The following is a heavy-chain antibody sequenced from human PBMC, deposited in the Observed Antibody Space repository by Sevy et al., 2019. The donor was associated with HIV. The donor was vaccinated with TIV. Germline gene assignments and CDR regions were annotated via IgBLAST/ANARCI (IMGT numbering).Heavy chain of an antibody. CDR2: ISYDGSNK. CDR3: AKAPTWTTTLPYYYGMDV. CDR1: GFTFSSYG. J-gene: IGHJ6*02. Sequence: GGSLRLSCAASGFTFSSYGMHWVRQAPGKGLEWVAVISYDGSNKYYADSVKGRFTISRDNSKNTLYLQMNSLRAEDTAVYYCAKAPTWTTTLPYYYGMDVWGQGTTVTVSS. V-gene: IGHV3-30*18. D-gene: IGHD1-1*01.